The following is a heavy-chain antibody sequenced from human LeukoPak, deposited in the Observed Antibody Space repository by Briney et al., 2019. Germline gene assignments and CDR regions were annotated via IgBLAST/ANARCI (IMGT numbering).Heavy chain of an antibody. CDR1: SGSISSSNW. V-gene: IGHV4-4*02. CDR2: IYHSGST. D-gene: IGHD1-26*01. Sequence: SETLSLTCAVSSGSISSSNWWSWVRQPPGKGLEWIGEIYHSGSTNYNPSLKSRVTISIDRSKNHFSLKLSSVTAADTAVYYCARFFSEGYFDYWGQGTLVTVSS. CDR3: ARFFSEGYFDY. J-gene: IGHJ4*02.